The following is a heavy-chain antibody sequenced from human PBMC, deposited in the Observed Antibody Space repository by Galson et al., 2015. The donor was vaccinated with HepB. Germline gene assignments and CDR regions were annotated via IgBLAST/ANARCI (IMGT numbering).Heavy chain of an antibody. V-gene: IGHV5-51*01. CDR3: ATTGGPHSGSSKPTDY. CDR1: GYSFTSYW. Sequence: QSGAEVKKPGESLKISCKGSGYSFTSYWIGWVRQMPGKGLEWMGIIYPGDSDTRYSPSFQGQVTISADKSISTAYLQWSSLKTSDTAMYYCATTGGPHSGSSKPTDYWGQGTLVTVSS. D-gene: IGHD1-26*01. CDR2: IYPGDSDT. J-gene: IGHJ4*02.